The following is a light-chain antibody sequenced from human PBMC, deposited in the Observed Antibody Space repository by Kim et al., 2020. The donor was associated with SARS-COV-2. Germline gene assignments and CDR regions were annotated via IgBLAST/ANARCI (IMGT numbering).Light chain of an antibody. Sequence: DVVMAQSPLSLPVTLGQPASISCRSSQSLVHSDGNTYLTWFQQRLGQSPRRLIYKVSNRDSGVPDRFSGSGSGTDFTLKISRVEAEDVGVYYCMQGTHWYTFGQGTKLEI. J-gene: IGKJ2*01. CDR1: QSLVHSDGNTY. V-gene: IGKV2-30*02. CDR3: MQGTHWYT. CDR2: KVS.